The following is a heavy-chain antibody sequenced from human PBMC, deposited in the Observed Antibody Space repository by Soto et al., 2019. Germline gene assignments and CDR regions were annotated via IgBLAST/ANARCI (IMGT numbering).Heavy chain of an antibody. CDR2: IRKKTNSYTT. Sequence: GSLRVTCASSVLTFSDRYMYWVRQAPGKGLEWVGRIRKKTNSYTTEYAASVKGRFIISRDDSTNSLYLQMSSLKTDDTAMYYCTTVTTVDYYFDYWGQGTMVTVSS. CDR3: TTVTTVDYYFDY. J-gene: IGHJ4*02. D-gene: IGHD4-17*01. CDR1: VLTFSDRY. V-gene: IGHV3-72*01.